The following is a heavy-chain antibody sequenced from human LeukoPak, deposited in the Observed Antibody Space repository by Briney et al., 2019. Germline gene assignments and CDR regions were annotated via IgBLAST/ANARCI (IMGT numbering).Heavy chain of an antibody. CDR3: AKDRHYYDSSGGFDF. D-gene: IGHD3-22*01. J-gene: IGHJ4*02. Sequence: GRSLRLSCAASGFTFDDYAMHWVRQTPGKGLEWVSGLSWNGGGIGYADSVKGRFTISRDNAKNSLYLQMNSLRAEDTALYYCAKDRHYYDSSGGFDFWGQGTLVTDSS. CDR2: LSWNGGGI. V-gene: IGHV3-9*01. CDR1: GFTFDDYA.